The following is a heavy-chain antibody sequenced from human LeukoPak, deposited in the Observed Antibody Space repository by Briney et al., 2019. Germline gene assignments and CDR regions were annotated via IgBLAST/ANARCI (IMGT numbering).Heavy chain of an antibody. CDR3: ARDRGAVTIPGYFDY. V-gene: IGHV1-2*02. D-gene: IGHD3-3*01. CDR2: INPNSGGT. Sequence: ASVKVSRKASGYTFAGYYMHWVRQAPGQGLEWMGWINPNSGGTNYAQKFQGRVTMTRDTSISTAYMELSRLRSDDTAVYYCARDRGAVTIPGYFDYWGQGTLVTVSS. J-gene: IGHJ4*02. CDR1: GYTFAGYY.